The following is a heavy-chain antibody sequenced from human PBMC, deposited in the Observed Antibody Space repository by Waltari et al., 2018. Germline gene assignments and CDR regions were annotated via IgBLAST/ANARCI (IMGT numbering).Heavy chain of an antibody. CDR3: AKGVVGATSFDY. J-gene: IGHJ4*02. CDR2: ISGSGGST. Sequence: EVQLVASGGGLVQTGGSLRLSCAASGFPFSSYAMSWVRQAPGKGLEGVSAISGSGGSTYYADSVKGRFTISRDNSKNTLYLQMNSLRAEDTAVYYCAKGVVGATSFDYWGQGTLVTVSS. D-gene: IGHD1-26*01. V-gene: IGHV3-23*04. CDR1: GFPFSSYA.